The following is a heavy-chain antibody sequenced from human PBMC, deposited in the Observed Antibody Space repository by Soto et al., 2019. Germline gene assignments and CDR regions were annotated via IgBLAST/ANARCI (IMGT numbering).Heavy chain of an antibody. CDR2: INPNSGGT. D-gene: IGHD3-22*01. V-gene: IGHV1-2*02. CDR1: GYTFIAYY. J-gene: IGHJ3*02. CDR3: ACLTPASSGDTI. Sequence: VKVSCKASGYTFIAYYMHWVRQAPGQGLEWVGWINPNSGGTNYAQKFQGRVTMTRDTSITTAYMELSSLTSDDTALYYCACLTPASSGDTIWGQGTMVTVS.